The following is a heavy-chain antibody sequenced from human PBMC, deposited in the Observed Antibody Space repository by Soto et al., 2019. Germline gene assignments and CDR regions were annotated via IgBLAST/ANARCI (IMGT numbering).Heavy chain of an antibody. CDR1: GGSISGYY. Sequence: PSETLSLTCTVSGGSISGYYWSWIRQPPGKGLEWIGYIYYSGTTNYNPSLKSRVTISVDTSKNQFSLKLSSVTAADTAVYYCAYGSGSYYNAPLDYWGQGTLVTVSS. J-gene: IGHJ4*02. CDR2: IYYSGTT. CDR3: AYGSGSYYNAPLDY. V-gene: IGHV4-59*01. D-gene: IGHD3-10*01.